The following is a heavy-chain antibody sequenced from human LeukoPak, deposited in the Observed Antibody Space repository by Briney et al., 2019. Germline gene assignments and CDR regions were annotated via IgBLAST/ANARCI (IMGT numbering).Heavy chain of an antibody. CDR2: IFSHGET. CDR3: ARDPPAASINTYA. J-gene: IGHJ4*02. CDR1: GFTVGNYY. D-gene: IGHD6-13*01. V-gene: IGHV3-66*01. Sequence: GGSLRLSCAASGFTVGNYYMNWVRQAPGKGLEWVSLIFSHGETSYADSVKGRFTISRDNSKNTLYLQMNGLRVEDTAVYYCARDPPAASINTYAWGQGTLVTVSS.